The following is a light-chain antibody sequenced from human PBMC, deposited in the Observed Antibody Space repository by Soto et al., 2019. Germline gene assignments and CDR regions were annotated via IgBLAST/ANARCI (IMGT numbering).Light chain of an antibody. V-gene: IGKV3D-15*01. CDR2: GAS. J-gene: IGKJ1*01. CDR1: QRLSSN. CDR3: QQYNNWPPWT. Sequence: EIVLTQSPATLSSSPGERATLSCRASQRLSSNYLAWFQQNPGQAPRLLIYGASSRATGIPDRFSGSGSGTEFTLTISSLQSEDFAVYYCQQYNNWPPWTFGQGTKVDI.